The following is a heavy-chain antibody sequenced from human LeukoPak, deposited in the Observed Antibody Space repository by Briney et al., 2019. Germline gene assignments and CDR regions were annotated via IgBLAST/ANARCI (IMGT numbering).Heavy chain of an antibody. J-gene: IGHJ4*02. CDR2: MNPNSGGT. CDR3: ARDKLGLGELSLYDE. Sequence: ASVKVSCKASGYTLTGHSMHWVRQAPGKGLEWMGWMNPNSGGTKYTRKFQGRVTMTRDTSISTAYMELSRLTSDDTAMYYCARDKLGLGELSLYDEWGQGTQVTVSS. D-gene: IGHD3-16*02. V-gene: IGHV1-2*02. CDR1: GYTLTGHS.